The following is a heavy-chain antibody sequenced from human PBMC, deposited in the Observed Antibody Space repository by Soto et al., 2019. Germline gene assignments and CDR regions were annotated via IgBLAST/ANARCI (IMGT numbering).Heavy chain of an antibody. CDR3: AKDSWAIFGVPAGEYYAMDV. D-gene: IGHD3-3*01. CDR2: MNPNSGNT. Sequence: EASVQVSGQASGYTFTSYYINWVRQATGQGLEWMGWMNPNSGNTGYAQKFQGRVTMTRNTSISTAYMELSSLRSEDTAVYFCAKDSWAIFGVPAGEYYAMDVWGQGTTVTVSS. J-gene: IGHJ6*02. CDR1: GYTFTSYY. V-gene: IGHV1-8*01.